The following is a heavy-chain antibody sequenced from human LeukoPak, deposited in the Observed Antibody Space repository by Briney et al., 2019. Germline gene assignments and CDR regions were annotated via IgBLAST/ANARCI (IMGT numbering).Heavy chain of an antibody. CDR1: GITLSNYG. J-gene: IGHJ4*02. D-gene: IGHD1-26*01. CDR3: ARDRGGSYSAIDY. CDR2: ISDSGGRT. Sequence: QSGGSLRLSCAVSGITLSNYGMSWVRQAPGKGLEWVAGISDSGGRTNYADSVKGRFTISRDNAKNSLYLQMNSLRAEDTAVYYCARDRGGSYSAIDYWGQGTLVTVSS. V-gene: IGHV3-23*01.